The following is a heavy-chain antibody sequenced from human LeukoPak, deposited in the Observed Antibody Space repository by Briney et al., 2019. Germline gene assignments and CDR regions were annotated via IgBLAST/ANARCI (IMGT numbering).Heavy chain of an antibody. V-gene: IGHV3-9*01. J-gene: IGHJ3*02. Sequence: GGSLRLSCAASGFTFDDYAMHWVRHAPGKGLEWVSGISWNSGAIDYADSVKGRFTISRDNAKNSLYLQMNSLRAEDTAFYYCAKDLRYCGGGSCYSGAFDIWGQGTMVTVSP. CDR1: GFTFDDYA. D-gene: IGHD2-15*01. CDR3: AKDLRYCGGGSCYSGAFDI. CDR2: ISWNSGAI.